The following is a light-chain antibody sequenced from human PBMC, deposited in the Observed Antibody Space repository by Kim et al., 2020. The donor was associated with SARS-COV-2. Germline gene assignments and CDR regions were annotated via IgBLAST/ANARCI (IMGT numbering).Light chain of an antibody. J-gene: IGKJ3*01. CDR3: QHYNNRPPFT. V-gene: IGKV3D-15*01. Sequence: PGDSATLPCRARQGISSALAWYQQKPGQAPRLLIYGASNRATGIPTRFSASGSGTEFTLTISSLQSEDFAVYYCQHYNNRPPFTFGPGTKVDIK. CDR2: GAS. CDR1: QGISSA.